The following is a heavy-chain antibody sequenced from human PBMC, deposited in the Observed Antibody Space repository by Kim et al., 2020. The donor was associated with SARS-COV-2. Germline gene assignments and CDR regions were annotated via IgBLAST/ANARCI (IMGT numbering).Heavy chain of an antibody. D-gene: IGHD3-22*01. CDR3: TSGERPTQDYDSSGYYSGGYGMDV. CDR1: GFTFSGSA. V-gene: IGHV3-73*01. J-gene: IGHJ6*02. CDR2: IRSKANSYAT. Sequence: GGSLRLSCAASGFTFSGSAMHWVRQASGKGLEWVGRIRSKANSYATAYAASVKGRFTISRDDSKNTAYLQMNSLKTEDTAVYYCTSGERPTQDYDSSGYYSGGYGMDVWGQGTTVTVSS.